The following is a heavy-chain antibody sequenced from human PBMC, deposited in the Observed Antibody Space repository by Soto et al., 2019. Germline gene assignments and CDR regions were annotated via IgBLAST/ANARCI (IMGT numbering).Heavy chain of an antibody. CDR2: IRSKAYGGTT. J-gene: IGHJ5*02. D-gene: IGHD3-16*01. CDR1: GFTFGDYA. CDR3: SALNDNWFDP. V-gene: IGHV3-49*03. Sequence: GGSLRLSCTASGFTFGDYAMSWFRQAPGKGLEWVGFIRSKAYGGTTEYAASVKGRFTISRDDSKSIAYLQMNSLKTEDTAVYYCSALNDNWFDPWGQGTLVTVSS.